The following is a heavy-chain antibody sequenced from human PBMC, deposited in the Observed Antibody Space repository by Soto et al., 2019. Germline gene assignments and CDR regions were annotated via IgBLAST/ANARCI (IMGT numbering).Heavy chain of an antibody. D-gene: IGHD2-15*01. CDR1: GGSIIDSGSFY. CDR3: ARGEVVASNWFDP. Sequence: QVQMQESGPGLVKPSQTLYLTCSVSGGSIIDSGSFYWNWIRQHPGKGLEWIGYIYYSGSTYYNRCLKSRATISLDTSKNQFSLKLTSVTAADTAIYYCARGEVVASNWFDPWGQGTLVTVSS. CDR2: IYYSGST. J-gene: IGHJ5*02. V-gene: IGHV4-31*03.